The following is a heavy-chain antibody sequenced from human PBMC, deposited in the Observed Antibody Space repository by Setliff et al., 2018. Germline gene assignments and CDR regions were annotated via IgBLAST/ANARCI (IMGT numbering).Heavy chain of an antibody. CDR3: AREVRGVIIRTDYFDY. CDR1: GGSISSGSYY. Sequence: SETLSLTCTVSGGSISSGSYYWSWIRQPAGKGLEWIGHIYTSGSTNYNPSLKSRVTISVDTSKNQFSLKLSSVTAADTAVYYCAREVRGVIIRTDYFDYWGQGTLVTVSS. D-gene: IGHD3-10*01. V-gene: IGHV4-61*09. J-gene: IGHJ4*02. CDR2: IYTSGST.